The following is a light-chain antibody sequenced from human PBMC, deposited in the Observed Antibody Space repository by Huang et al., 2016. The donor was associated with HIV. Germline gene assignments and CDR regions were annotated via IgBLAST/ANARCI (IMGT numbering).Light chain of an antibody. CDR2: GSS. Sequence: EVVMTQSPATLSVSPGERATLSCRARQIIGSKLAWYGQKPGQAPRPLIYGSSTRATGIPDRFSGSGSVTEFTLTISSLQSEDFAVYYCQQYNNWPLTFGGGTKVEIK. V-gene: IGKV3-15*01. CDR1: QIIGSK. J-gene: IGKJ4*01. CDR3: QQYNNWPLT.